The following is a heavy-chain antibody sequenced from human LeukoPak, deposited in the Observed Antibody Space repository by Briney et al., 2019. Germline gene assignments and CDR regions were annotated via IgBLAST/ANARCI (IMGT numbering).Heavy chain of an antibody. CDR3: AKVCTSCYAGDY. Sequence: GGSLRLSCAASGFTFGSYAMSWVRQAPGKGLEWVSAISGSGGSTYYADSVKGRFTISRDNSKNTLYLQMNSLRAEDTAVYYCAKVCTSCYAGDYWGQGTLVTVSS. J-gene: IGHJ4*02. D-gene: IGHD2-2*01. CDR2: ISGSGGST. CDR1: GFTFGSYA. V-gene: IGHV3-23*01.